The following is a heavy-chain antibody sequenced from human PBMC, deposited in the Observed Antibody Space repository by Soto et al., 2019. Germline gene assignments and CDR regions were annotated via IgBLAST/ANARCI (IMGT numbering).Heavy chain of an antibody. Sequence: PSETLSLTCSVSGGSISSYYWSWIRQSPGEGLEWMGCLHHGGSIDYNPSLKSRVTISVDTSKKQISLKLTSVTPADTAVHYCARGVTVSGTPGYWGQGTLVTVSS. CDR2: LHHGGSI. J-gene: IGHJ4*02. CDR1: GGSISSYY. CDR3: ARGVTVSGTPGY. V-gene: IGHV4-59*01. D-gene: IGHD1-7*01.